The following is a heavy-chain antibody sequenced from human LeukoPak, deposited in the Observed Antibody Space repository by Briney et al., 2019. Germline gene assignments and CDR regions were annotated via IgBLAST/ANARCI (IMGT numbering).Heavy chain of an antibody. CDR1: GGSISSYY. D-gene: IGHD3-22*01. V-gene: IGHV4-59*08. CDR3: ARHSYYYDSSGYYVGEFDY. Sequence: SETLSLTCTVSGGSISSYYWSWIRQPPGKGLEWIGYIYYSGSTNYNPSLKSRVTISVDTSKNQFSLKLSSVTAADTAVYYCARHSYYYDSSGYYVGEFDYWGQGTLVTVSS. J-gene: IGHJ4*02. CDR2: IYYSGST.